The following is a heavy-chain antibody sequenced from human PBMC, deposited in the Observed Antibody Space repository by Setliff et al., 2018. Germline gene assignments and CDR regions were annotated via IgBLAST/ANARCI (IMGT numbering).Heavy chain of an antibody. V-gene: IGHV3-7*01. Sequence: QAGGSLRLSCAASGFTFSTYWMSWVRQAPGKGLEWVANIKQDGSDKYYVDSVKGRFTISRDNAKNSLYLQMNSLRAEDTAVYYCARLRKDYGDYYYFDYWGQGTLVTVSS. CDR1: GFTFSTYW. J-gene: IGHJ4*02. CDR2: IKQDGSDK. CDR3: ARLRKDYGDYYYFDY. D-gene: IGHD4-17*01.